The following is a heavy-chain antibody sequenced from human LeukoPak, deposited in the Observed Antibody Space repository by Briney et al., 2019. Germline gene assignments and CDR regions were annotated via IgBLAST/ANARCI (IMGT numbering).Heavy chain of an antibody. CDR2: ISSSSSYI. D-gene: IGHD6-19*01. CDR3: ARDPDSWSSGWYSDY. J-gene: IGHJ4*02. Sequence: PGGSLRLSCAASGFIFSNYWMNWVRQAPGKGLEWFSSISSSSSYIYYADSVKGRFTISRDNAKNSLYLLINSLRAEDTAVYYCARDPDSWSSGWYSDYWGQGTLVTVSS. V-gene: IGHV3-21*01. CDR1: GFIFSNYW.